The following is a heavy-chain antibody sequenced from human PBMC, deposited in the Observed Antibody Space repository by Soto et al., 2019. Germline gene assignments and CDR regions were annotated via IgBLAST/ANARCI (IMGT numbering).Heavy chain of an antibody. Sequence: QVQLVESGGGVVQPGRSLRLSCAASGFTFSTYGMHWVRQAPGKGLERVAVISYDGSNKYYADSVKGRFTISRDNSKNTLYLQMNSLRAEDTAVYYCATGFCSGGSCPHDAFDIWGQGTMVTVSS. J-gene: IGHJ3*02. D-gene: IGHD2-15*01. CDR3: ATGFCSGGSCPHDAFDI. V-gene: IGHV3-30*03. CDR1: GFTFSTYG. CDR2: ISYDGSNK.